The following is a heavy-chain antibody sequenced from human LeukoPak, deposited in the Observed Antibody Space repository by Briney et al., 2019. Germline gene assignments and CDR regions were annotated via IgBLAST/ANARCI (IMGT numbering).Heavy chain of an antibody. CDR2: INNVGNII. J-gene: IGHJ4*02. V-gene: IGHV3-11*04. D-gene: IGHD3-22*01. Sequence: GGSLRLSCAVSGFTLTDKYMSWIRQAPGKGLEWVAYINNVGNIIYYADSVKGRFTISRDNAKNSLYLQMNTLRAEDSAVYYCARDRGPYYYDSSGSYYFDYWGQGTLVTVSS. CDR1: GFTLTDKY. CDR3: ARDRGPYYYDSSGSYYFDY.